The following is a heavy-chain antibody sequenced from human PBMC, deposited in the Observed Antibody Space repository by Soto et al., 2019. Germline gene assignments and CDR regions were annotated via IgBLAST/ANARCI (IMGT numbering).Heavy chain of an antibody. D-gene: IGHD2-15*01. CDR1: GFTFNSYA. Sequence: EGYLRLSCAACGFTFNSYAMSWVRQAXWEGLEWGANIKADGSEKYYVHSVKGRFTISRDNAKTSLYLQMNSLRAECTSFYYCAGGEVAATADVFDIWGQGTMVTVSS. V-gene: IGHV3-7*01. CDR2: IKADGSEK. J-gene: IGHJ3*02. CDR3: AGGEVAATADVFDI.